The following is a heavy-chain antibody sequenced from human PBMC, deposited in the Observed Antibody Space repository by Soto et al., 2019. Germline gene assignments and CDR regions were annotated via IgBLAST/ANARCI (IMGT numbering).Heavy chain of an antibody. D-gene: IGHD6-13*01. Sequence: GESLKISCAASGFTFSSYAMSWVRQAPGKGLEWVSAISGSGGSTYYAAPVKGRFTISRDDSKNTLYLQMNSLKTEDTAVYYCTTDGFFSSWYGMDVWGQGTTVTVSS. CDR1: GFTFSSYA. CDR2: ISGSGGST. CDR3: TTDGFFSSWYGMDV. J-gene: IGHJ6*02. V-gene: IGHV3-23*01.